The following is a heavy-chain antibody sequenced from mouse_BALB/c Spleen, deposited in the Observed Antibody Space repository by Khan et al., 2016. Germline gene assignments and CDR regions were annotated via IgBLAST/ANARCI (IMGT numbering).Heavy chain of an antibody. CDR2: LRLESDDYVS. J-gene: IGHJ2*01. CDR1: GFTFSNYW. V-gene: IGHV6-3*01. Sequence: EVQLVESGGGLVQPGGSMKLSCVASGFTFSNYWMNGGRQCPEKGLAGVVALRLESDDYVSHYAVSVKGRFTISRDDSKGGIDLPMNKLRAEDTGLYYCWILLWGQGTTLTVSS. CDR3: WILL.